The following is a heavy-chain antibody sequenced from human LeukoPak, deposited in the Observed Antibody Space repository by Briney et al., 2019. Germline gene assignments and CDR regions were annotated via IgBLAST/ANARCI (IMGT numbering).Heavy chain of an antibody. CDR1: GFTFSSYG. Sequence: GGSLRLSCAASGFTFSSYGMHWVRQAPGKGLELVALISYDGSNQYYAGSVKGRFTISRDNSKNTLYLQMNSLRAEDTAVYYCARDNYYDSSGYYRSDYYYGMDVWGQGTTVTVSS. J-gene: IGHJ6*02. V-gene: IGHV3-30*03. CDR2: ISYDGSNQ. D-gene: IGHD3-22*01. CDR3: ARDNYYDSSGYYRSDYYYGMDV.